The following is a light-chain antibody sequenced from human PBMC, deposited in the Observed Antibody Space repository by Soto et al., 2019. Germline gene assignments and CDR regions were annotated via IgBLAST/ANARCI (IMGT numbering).Light chain of an antibody. Sequence: QSALTQPASVSGSPGQSITISCTGTSSDVGGYNSVSWYQQHPGKAPKLMIYEVSNRPSGVSNRFSGAKSGNTASLTISGLQAEDESDYYCSSYTTSSTLLYVFGTGTKLTLL. J-gene: IGLJ1*01. CDR3: SSYTTSSTLLYV. V-gene: IGLV2-14*01. CDR2: EVS. CDR1: SSDVGGYNS.